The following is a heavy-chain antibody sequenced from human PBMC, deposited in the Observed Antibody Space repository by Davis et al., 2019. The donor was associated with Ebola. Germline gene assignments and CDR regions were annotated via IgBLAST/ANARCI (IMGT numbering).Heavy chain of an antibody. CDR3: ARDLEGATIAP. CDR2: LSYNGHI. D-gene: IGHD5-12*01. V-gene: IGHV4-39*07. J-gene: IGHJ5*02. CDR1: GGSISGSNYY. Sequence: PSETLSLTCTVSGGSISGSNYYWGWIRQAPGKGLEWIGSLSYNGHIYYNPSLKSRVTISVDTSKNQFSLKLSSVTAADTAVYYCARDLEGATIAPWGQGTLVTVSS.